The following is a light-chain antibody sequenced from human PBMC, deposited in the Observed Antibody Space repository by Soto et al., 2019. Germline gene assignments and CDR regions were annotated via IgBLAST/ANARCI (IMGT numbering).Light chain of an antibody. CDR3: MQALQTPLT. CDR2: LGS. CDR1: QSLQHTNGYNY. V-gene: IGKV2-28*01. Sequence: EIVMTQSPLSLAVTPGEPASVSCRSSQSLQHTNGYNYVAWYLQKPGQSPQLLIYLGSNRASGVTDRFRGGGSGTDFTLKISRVEAEDVGVYYCMQALQTPLTFGGGTKVEI. J-gene: IGKJ4*01.